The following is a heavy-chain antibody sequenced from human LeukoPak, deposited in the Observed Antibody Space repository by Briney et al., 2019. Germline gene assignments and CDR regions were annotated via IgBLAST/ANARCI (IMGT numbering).Heavy chain of an antibody. J-gene: IGHJ6*03. CDR2: IYHSGST. CDR1: GYSISSGYY. D-gene: IGHD3-10*01. Sequence: SETLSLTCTVSGYSISSGYYWGWIRQPPGKGLEWIGTIYHSGSTYYNPSLKSRVTISVDTSKNQFSLKLSSMTAADTAVYYCAKLWFGERPLYYYMDVWGKGTTVTVSS. CDR3: AKLWFGERPLYYYMDV. V-gene: IGHV4-38-2*02.